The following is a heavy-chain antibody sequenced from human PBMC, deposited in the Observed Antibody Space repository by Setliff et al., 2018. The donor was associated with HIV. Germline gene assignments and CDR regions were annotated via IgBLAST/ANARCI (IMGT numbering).Heavy chain of an antibody. CDR1: GGSISNYY. V-gene: IGHV4-4*08. CDR3: ARETSSSWFDY. Sequence: LSLTCTVSGGSISNYYWSWIRQPPGKGLEWIGYISSSGRTSYNPSLKSRVTMSLDTSKNQYSLKVNSVTAADTAVYYCARETSSSWFDYWGQGSLVTAPQ. CDR2: ISSSGRT. J-gene: IGHJ4*02. D-gene: IGHD6-13*01.